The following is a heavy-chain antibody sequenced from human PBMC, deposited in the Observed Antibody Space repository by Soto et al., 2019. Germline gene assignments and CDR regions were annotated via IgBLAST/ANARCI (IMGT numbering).Heavy chain of an antibody. CDR1: GFTFGSYG. CDR2: ISYDGSNK. J-gene: IGHJ3*02. D-gene: IGHD6-13*01. CDR3: AKDITAAGNDAFDI. V-gene: IGHV3-30*18. Sequence: GGSLRLSCAAPGFTFGSYGMHWVRQAPGKGLEGVAVISYDGSNKYYADSVKGRFTISRANSKNTLYLQMNSLRCEYTAGYYCAKDITAAGNDAFDIWGQGTMVTVSS.